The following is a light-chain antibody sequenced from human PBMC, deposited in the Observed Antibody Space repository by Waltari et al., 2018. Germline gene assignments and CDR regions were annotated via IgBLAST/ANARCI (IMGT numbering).Light chain of an antibody. Sequence: QSVLTQPPSVSGAPGQRVTISCTGTSSNIGAGSDVHWYQQLPGTAPQLLIYANSNRPSGVPDRFSGSKSGNSASMAITGLQAEDEADYYCQSYDSSLSGSWVFGGGTKLTVL. CDR1: SSNIGAGSD. CDR3: QSYDSSLSGSWV. V-gene: IGLV1-40*01. J-gene: IGLJ3*02. CDR2: ANS.